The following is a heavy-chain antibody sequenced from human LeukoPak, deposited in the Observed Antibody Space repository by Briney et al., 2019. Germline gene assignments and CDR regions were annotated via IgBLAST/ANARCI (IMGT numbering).Heavy chain of an antibody. J-gene: IGHJ4*02. CDR3: ARHDSYGSGSYYGG. V-gene: IGHV4-34*01. D-gene: IGHD3-10*01. Sequence: PSETLSLTCAVYGGSFSGYYWSWIRQPPGKGLEWIGEINHSGSTNYNPSLKSRVTISVDTSKNQFSLKLSSVTAADTAVYYCARHDSYGSGSYYGGWGQGTLVTVSS. CDR2: INHSGST. CDR1: GGSFSGYY.